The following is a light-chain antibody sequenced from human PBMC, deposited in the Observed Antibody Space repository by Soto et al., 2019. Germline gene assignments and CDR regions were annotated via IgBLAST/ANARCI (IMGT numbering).Light chain of an antibody. J-gene: IGLJ2*01. Sequence: SVPTETAAVSESPGQSTTIPCPGHSSDVGGYNYVSWYQQHPGKAPKLMIYDVSNRPSGVSNRFSGSKSGNTASLTISGLLSEDQADYYCISYTSSSTFVVFGGGTKVTVL. CDR2: DVS. CDR3: ISYTSSSTFVV. CDR1: SSDVGGYNY. V-gene: IGLV2-14*01.